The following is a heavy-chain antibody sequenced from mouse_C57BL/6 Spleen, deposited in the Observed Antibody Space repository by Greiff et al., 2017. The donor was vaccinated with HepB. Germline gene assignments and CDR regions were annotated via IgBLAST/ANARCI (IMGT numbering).Heavy chain of an antibody. CDR3: ARHDYGEGAMDY. D-gene: IGHD1-1*02. V-gene: IGHV5-12*01. CDR1: GFTFSDYY. CDR2: ISNGGGST. Sequence: EVMLVESGGGLVQPGGSLKLSCAASGFTFSDYYMYWVRQTPEKRLEWVAYISNGGGSTYYPDTVKGRFTISRDNAKNTLYLQMSRLKSEDTAMYYGARHDYGEGAMDYWGQGTSVTVSS. J-gene: IGHJ4*01.